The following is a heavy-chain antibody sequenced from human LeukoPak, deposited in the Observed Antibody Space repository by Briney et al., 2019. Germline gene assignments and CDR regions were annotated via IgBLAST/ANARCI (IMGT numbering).Heavy chain of an antibody. J-gene: IGHJ4*02. D-gene: IGHD2-21*02. CDR1: EYNFATYW. CDR2: IYPGDSDT. Sequence: GESLEISCKGSEYNFATYWIGWVRQMPGKGLEWMGIIYPGDSDTRYSPSFQGQVIISADKSINIAYLQWSSLKASDTAMYYCARAPRGVVVTTFDLWGQGTLVTVSS. V-gene: IGHV5-51*01. CDR3: ARAPRGVVVTTFDL.